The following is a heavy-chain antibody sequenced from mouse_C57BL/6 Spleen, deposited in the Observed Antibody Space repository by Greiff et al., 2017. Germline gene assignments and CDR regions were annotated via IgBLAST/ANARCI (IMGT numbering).Heavy chain of an antibody. CDR3: ARLERDGAMDY. V-gene: IGHV1-82*01. CDR2: IYPGDGDT. CDR1: GYAFSSSW. D-gene: IGHD3-3*01. J-gene: IGHJ4*01. Sequence: QVQLQQSGPELVKPGASVKISCKASGYAFSSSWMNWVKQRPGKGLEWIGRIYPGDGDTTYNGKFKGKATLTADKSSSTAYMQLSSLTSEDSAVYFCARLERDGAMDYWGQGTSVTVSS.